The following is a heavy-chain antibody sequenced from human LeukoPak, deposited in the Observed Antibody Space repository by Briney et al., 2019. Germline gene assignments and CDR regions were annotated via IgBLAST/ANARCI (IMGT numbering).Heavy chain of an antibody. D-gene: IGHD6-25*01. CDR2: VDHSGTP. CDR3: TKLAATGGFDS. CDR1: DYSLINGYY. J-gene: IGHJ4*02. Sequence: PSETLSLTCTVSDYSLINGYYWGWLRQPPGKGLEWIGSVDHSGTPFYNILFKTRVAMSVDTPKSQFSLKLPSVTAADTAVYYCTKLAATGGFDSWGQGTLVTVSS. V-gene: IGHV4-38-2*02.